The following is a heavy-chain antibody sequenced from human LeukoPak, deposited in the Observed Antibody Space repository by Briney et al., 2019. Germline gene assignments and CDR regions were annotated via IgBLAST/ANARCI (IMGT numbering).Heavy chain of an antibody. CDR1: GYSFTSYW. J-gene: IGHJ4*02. Sequence: GESLKISCKGSGYSFTSYWIGWVRQMPGKGLEWMGIIYPGDSDTRYSPPFQGQVTISADKSISTAYLQWSSLRASDSAMYYCARLNSPYCSGGSCYYFDYWGQGTLLTVSS. D-gene: IGHD2-15*01. CDR2: IYPGDSDT. V-gene: IGHV5-51*01. CDR3: ARLNSPYCSGGSCYYFDY.